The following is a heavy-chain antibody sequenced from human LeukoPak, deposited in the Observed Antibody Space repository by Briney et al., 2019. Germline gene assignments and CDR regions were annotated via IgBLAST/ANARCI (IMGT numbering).Heavy chain of an antibody. V-gene: IGHV1-69*05. J-gene: IGHJ4*02. CDR1: GGTFSSYA. CDR3: ARDPGTYTDYYFDY. D-gene: IGHD3-3*01. CDR2: IIPIFGTA. Sequence: SVKVACKASGGTFSSYAISWVRQAPGQGLEWMGRIIPIFGTANYAQKFQGRVTITTDESTSTAYMELSSLRSEDTAVYYCARDPGTYTDYYFDYWGQGTLVTVSS.